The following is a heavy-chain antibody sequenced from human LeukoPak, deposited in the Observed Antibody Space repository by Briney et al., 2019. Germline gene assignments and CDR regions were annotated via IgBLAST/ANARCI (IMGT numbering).Heavy chain of an antibody. V-gene: IGHV3-23*01. D-gene: IGHD3-10*01. CDR2: ISGSGGST. CDR1: GFTFSSYA. J-gene: IGHJ4*02. Sequence: GGSLRLSCAASGFTFSSYAMTWVRQAPGKGLEWVSTISGSGGSTYYADSVKGRFTISRGNSKNTLYLQMNSLRAEDTAVYYCAKVSQGGELDYWGQGTLVTVSS. CDR3: AKVSQGGELDY.